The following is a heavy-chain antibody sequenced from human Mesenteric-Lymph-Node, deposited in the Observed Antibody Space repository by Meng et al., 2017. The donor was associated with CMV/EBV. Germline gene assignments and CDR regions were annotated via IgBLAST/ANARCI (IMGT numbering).Heavy chain of an antibody. CDR1: GGTFSSYA. J-gene: IGHJ5*02. CDR3: ARAHEEQQLVHWFDP. CDR2: IIPIFGTA. Sequence: SVKVSCKASGGTFSSYAISWVRQAPGQGLEWMGGIIPIFGTANYAQKFQGRVTITTDESTSTAYMELSSLRSEDTAVYYCARAHEEQQLVHWFDPWGQGTLVTVSS. V-gene: IGHV1-69*05. D-gene: IGHD6-13*01.